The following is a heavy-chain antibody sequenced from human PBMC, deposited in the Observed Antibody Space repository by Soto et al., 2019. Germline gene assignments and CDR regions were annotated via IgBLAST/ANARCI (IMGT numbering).Heavy chain of an antibody. CDR1: GGSISSSSYY. D-gene: IGHD3-10*01. CDR2: IYYSGST. Sequence: SETLSLTCTVSGGSISSSSYYWGWIRQPPGKGLEWIGSIYYSGSTYYNPSLKSRVTISVDTSKNQFSLKLSSVTAADTAVYYCASTMVRGVIMYYWGQGTLVTVSS. V-gene: IGHV4-39*01. CDR3: ASTMVRGVIMYY. J-gene: IGHJ4*02.